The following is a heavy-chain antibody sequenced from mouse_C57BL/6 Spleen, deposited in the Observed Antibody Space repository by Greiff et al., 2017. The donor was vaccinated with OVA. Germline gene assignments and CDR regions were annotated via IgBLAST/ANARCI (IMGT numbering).Heavy chain of an antibody. J-gene: IGHJ2*01. D-gene: IGHD4-1*01. CDR2: INPSSGYT. Sequence: VQLQQSGAELAKPGASVKLSCKASGYTFTSYWMHWVKQRPGQGLEWIGYINPSSGYTKYNQKFKDKATLTADKSSSTAYMQLSSLTYDDSAVYYGASFNWDRGYCDDWGQGTTLTVSS. CDR1: GYTFTSYW. V-gene: IGHV1-7*01. CDR3: ASFNWDRGYCDD.